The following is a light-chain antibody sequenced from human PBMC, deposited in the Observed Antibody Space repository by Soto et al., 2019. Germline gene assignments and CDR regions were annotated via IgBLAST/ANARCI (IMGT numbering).Light chain of an antibody. CDR1: QSINIY. CDR3: QQSHSAPYS. J-gene: IGKJ2*01. CDR2: AAS. Sequence: DIQMTQSPSSLSASVGDRVTITCRASQSINIYLNWYQQKQGKAPNLLITAASSFRTGVPSRFSGSGSGTDFTLTISSVQPEDSATYYCQQSHSAPYSFGQGTKVEI. V-gene: IGKV1-39*01.